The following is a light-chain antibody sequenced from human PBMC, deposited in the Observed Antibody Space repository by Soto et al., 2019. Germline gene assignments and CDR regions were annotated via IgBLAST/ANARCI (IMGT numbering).Light chain of an antibody. Sequence: QSVLTQPASVSGSPGQSITISCTGTSSDVGGYNYVSWYQQHPGKAPKLMIYEVSNRLSGVSNRFSGSKSGNTASLTISGLQADDEADYYCSSYTSSSTLVFGTGTKLTVL. CDR3: SSYTSSSTLV. V-gene: IGLV2-14*01. CDR2: EVS. CDR1: SSDVGGYNY. J-gene: IGLJ1*01.